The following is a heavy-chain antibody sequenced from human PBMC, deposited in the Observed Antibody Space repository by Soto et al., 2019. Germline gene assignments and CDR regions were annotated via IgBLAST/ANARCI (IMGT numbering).Heavy chain of an antibody. CDR2: IYYSGST. V-gene: IGHV4-39*01. J-gene: IGHJ4*02. D-gene: IGHD6-13*01. Sequence: SETLSLTCTVSGGSISSSSYYWGWIRQPPGKGLEWIGSIYYSGSTYYNPSLKSRVTISVDTSKNQFSLKLSSVTAADTAVYYCARRGSSSWYGYWGQGTLVTVSS. CDR3: ARRGSSSWYGY. CDR1: GGSISSSSYY.